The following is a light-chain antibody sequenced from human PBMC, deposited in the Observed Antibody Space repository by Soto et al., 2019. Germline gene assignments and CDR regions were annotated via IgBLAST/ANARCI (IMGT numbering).Light chain of an antibody. J-gene: IGKJ2*01. V-gene: IGKV1-12*02. CDR2: AAS. Sequence: DIQMTQSPSSVSASLGDRVTITCRASQGVNNWLAWYQQKPGKAPKLLIYAASSLQSGVPPRFSGSGSVTDFTLTINSLQFEDFATYYCQQADSFPSTFGQGTKLEIK. CDR3: QQADSFPST. CDR1: QGVNNW.